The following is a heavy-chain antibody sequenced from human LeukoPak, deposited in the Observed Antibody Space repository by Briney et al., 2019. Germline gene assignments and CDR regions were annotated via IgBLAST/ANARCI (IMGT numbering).Heavy chain of an antibody. J-gene: IGHJ4*02. D-gene: IGHD4-17*01. CDR2: ISWDGGST. CDR1: GFTFDDYT. Sequence: GGSLRLSCAASGFTFDDYTMHWVRQAPGKGLEWVSLISWDGGSTYYADSVKGRFTISRDDSKNSLYLQMNSLRTEDTALYCCAKDSRGGWHGDYVFDYWGQGTLVTVSS. V-gene: IGHV3-43*01. CDR3: AKDSRGGWHGDYVFDY.